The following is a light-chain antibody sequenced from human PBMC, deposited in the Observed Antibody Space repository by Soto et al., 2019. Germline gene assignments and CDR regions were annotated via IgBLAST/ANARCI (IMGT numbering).Light chain of an antibody. J-gene: IGKJ4*01. Sequence: EIVLTQSPGTLSLSPGERATLSCRASQSVGSSYLARYQQKPGQAPRLLIYGASSRATGIPDRFSGSGSGTDFTLTISRLEPEDFAVYYCQQYGSSPALTFGGGTKVEIK. V-gene: IGKV3-20*01. CDR2: GAS. CDR1: QSVGSSY. CDR3: QQYGSSPALT.